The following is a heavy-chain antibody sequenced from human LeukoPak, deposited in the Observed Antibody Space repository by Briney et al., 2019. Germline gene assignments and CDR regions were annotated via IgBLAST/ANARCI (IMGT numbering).Heavy chain of an antibody. V-gene: IGHV4-59*01. CDR3: ARDPTPI. CDR2: IYYSGSN. D-gene: IGHD4-17*01. J-gene: IGHJ3*02. Sequence: SETLSLTCTVYGGSISSFYWSWIRQPPGKGLEWIGYIYYSGSNNYNPSLKSRVTISVDTSKNQFSLKLSSVTAADTAVYYCARDPTPIWGQGTMVTVFS. CDR1: GGSISSFY.